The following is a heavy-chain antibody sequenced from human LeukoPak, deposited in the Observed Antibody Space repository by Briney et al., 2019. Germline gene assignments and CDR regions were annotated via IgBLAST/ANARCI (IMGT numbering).Heavy chain of an antibody. Sequence: GASVKVSCKASGYTFTSCAISWVRQAPGQGLEWMGWINTNTGNPTYAQDFTGRFVFSLDTSVSTAYLQISSLRAEDTAVYYCARVVDYYDSSGYYYYFDYWGQGTLVTVSS. J-gene: IGHJ4*02. D-gene: IGHD3-22*01. CDR3: ARVVDYYDSSGYYYYFDY. V-gene: IGHV7-4-1*02. CDR1: GYTFTSCA. CDR2: INTNTGNP.